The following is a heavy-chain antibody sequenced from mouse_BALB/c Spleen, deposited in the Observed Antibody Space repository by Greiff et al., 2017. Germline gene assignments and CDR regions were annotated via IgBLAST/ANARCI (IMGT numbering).Heavy chain of an antibody. Sequence: EVMLVESGPSLVKPSQTLSLTCSVTGDSITSGYWNWIRKFPGNKLEYIGYISYSGSTYYNPSLKSRISITLDTSKNQDYLQLNSVTTEDTATYYCARWRTYAMDYWGQGTSVTVSS. J-gene: IGHJ4*01. CDR3: ARWRTYAMDY. CDR2: ISYSGST. CDR1: GDSITSGY. V-gene: IGHV3-8*02.